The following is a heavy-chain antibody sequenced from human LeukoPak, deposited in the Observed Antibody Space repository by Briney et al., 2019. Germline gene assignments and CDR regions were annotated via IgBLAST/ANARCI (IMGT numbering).Heavy chain of an antibody. CDR3: ATIYGGNSGGY. Sequence: GESLKISCKASGYPFSVYWIGWVRQMPGKGLEWMGIIYPADSDTRYSPSFQGQVTISVDKSISTAYLQWSSLTASDTASYYCATIYGGNSGGYWGQGTLVTVSS. CDR1: GYPFSVYW. V-gene: IGHV5-51*01. J-gene: IGHJ4*02. D-gene: IGHD4-23*01. CDR2: IYPADSDT.